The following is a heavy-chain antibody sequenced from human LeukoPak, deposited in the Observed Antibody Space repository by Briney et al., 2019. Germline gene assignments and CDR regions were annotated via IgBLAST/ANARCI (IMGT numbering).Heavy chain of an antibody. CDR1: GGSISSGGYY. J-gene: IGHJ4*02. CDR3: ARGGDRSGYYYESYFDY. Sequence: SQTLSLTCTVSGGSISSGGYYWSWIRQHPGKGLERIGYIYYSGSTYYNPSLKSRVTISVDTSKNQFSLKLSSVTAADTAVYYCARGGDRSGYYYESYFDYWGQGTLVTVSS. D-gene: IGHD3-22*01. CDR2: IYYSGST. V-gene: IGHV4-31*03.